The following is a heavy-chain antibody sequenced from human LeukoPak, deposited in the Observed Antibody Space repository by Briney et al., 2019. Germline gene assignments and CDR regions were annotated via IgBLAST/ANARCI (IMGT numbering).Heavy chain of an antibody. CDR3: AXXVGGFLDQQGMDX. J-gene: IGHJ6*03. V-gene: IGHV3-21*06. CDR1: GFTFGSCG. Sequence: PGGSLRLSCAASGFTFGSCGMYWVRQAPGKGLEWVSSISDSSSYIYYADSLKGRFTISRDNAKNSLYLQMNSLRAEDTAVYYXAXXVGGFLDQQGMDXWGKGTTVTXS. D-gene: IGHD3/OR15-3a*01. CDR2: ISDSSSYI.